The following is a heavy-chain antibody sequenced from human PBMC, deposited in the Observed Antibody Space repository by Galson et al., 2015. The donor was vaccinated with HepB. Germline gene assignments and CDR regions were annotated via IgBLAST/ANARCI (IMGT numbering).Heavy chain of an antibody. Sequence: PALVKPTQTLTLTCTVSGFSLSNARMGVSWIRQPPGKALEWLAHIFSNDEKSYSTSLKSRLTISKDTSKSQVVLTMTNMDPVDTATYYCARIGYYYGSGPTNWFDPWGQGTLVTVSS. J-gene: IGHJ5*02. CDR3: ARIGYYYGSGPTNWFDP. D-gene: IGHD3-10*01. CDR1: GFSLSNARMG. V-gene: IGHV2-26*01. CDR2: IFSNDEK.